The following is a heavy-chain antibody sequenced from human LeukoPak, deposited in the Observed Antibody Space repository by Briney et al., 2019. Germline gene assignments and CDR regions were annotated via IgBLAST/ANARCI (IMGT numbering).Heavy chain of an antibody. D-gene: IGHD6-19*01. CDR3: ARGSEYSSGWGNWFDP. V-gene: IGHV4-59*01. CDR2: IYYSGST. J-gene: IGHJ5*02. Sequence: SETLSLTCTVSGGSISSYYWSWIRQPPGKGLEWIGYIYYSGSTNYNPSLKSRVTISVDTSKNQFSLKLSSVTAADTAVYYCARGSEYSSGWGNWFDPWGQGTLVTVSS. CDR1: GGSISSYY.